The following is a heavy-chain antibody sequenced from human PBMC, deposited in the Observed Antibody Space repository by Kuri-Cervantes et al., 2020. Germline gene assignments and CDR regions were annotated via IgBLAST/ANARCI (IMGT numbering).Heavy chain of an antibody. Sequence: GGSLRLSCAASGFTFDDYAMHWVRQAPGKGLEWASGISWNSGSIGYADSVKGRFTISRDNAKNSLYLQMNSLRAEDTALYYCAKGAYSSYFDYWGQGTLVTVSS. V-gene: IGHV3-9*01. CDR2: ISWNSGSI. J-gene: IGHJ4*02. CDR3: AKGAYSSYFDY. D-gene: IGHD3-16*01. CDR1: GFTFDDYA.